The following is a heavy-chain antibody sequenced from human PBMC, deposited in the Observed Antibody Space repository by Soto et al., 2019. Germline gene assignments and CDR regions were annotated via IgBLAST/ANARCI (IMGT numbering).Heavy chain of an antibody. Sequence: PGGSLRLSCAASGFNFNTFAMSWIRQAPGKGLEWVSHISSSGGSRDYADSVRGRFTISRDNSKNVLFLQMNSLRADDTATYYFAKDPPSPWTANWVDPWGKGTLVTGSS. CDR3: AKDPPSPWTANWVDP. V-gene: IGHV3-23*01. CDR2: ISSSGGSR. D-gene: IGHD1-1*01. J-gene: IGHJ5*02. CDR1: GFNFNTFA.